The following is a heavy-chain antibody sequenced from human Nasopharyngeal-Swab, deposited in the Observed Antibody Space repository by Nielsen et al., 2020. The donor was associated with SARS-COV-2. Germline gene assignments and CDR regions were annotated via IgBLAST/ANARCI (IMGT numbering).Heavy chain of an antibody. J-gene: IGHJ4*02. CDR3: ARERPEHYFDL. Sequence: WIRQPPGKGLEWVSSISSSSSYIYYADSVKGRFTISRDNAKNSLYLQMNSLRAEDTAVYYCARERPEHYFDLWGPGTPVTVSS. D-gene: IGHD2-21*01. V-gene: IGHV3-21*01. CDR2: ISSSSSYI.